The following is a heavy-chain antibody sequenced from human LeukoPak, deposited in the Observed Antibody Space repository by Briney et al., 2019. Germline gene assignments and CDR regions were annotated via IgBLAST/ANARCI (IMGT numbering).Heavy chain of an antibody. Sequence: GGSLRLSCAGSGFTFSDFWMTWVRQTPGKGLEWVANIKEGGTEKNLVDAAKGRFTIPRDNTKNLLFLEMNNLRGDDTAIYYCVRESRPGGAMGLYHNLDYWGQGTLVAVSS. CDR3: VRESRPGGAMGLYHNLDY. V-gene: IGHV3-7*01. D-gene: IGHD1-1*01. J-gene: IGHJ4*02. CDR1: GFTFSDFW. CDR2: IKEGGTEK.